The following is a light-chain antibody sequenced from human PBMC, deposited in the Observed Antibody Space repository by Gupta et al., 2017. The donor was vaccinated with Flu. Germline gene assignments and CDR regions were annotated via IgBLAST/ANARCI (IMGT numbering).Light chain of an antibody. CDR3: HSDTTTTNIYV. CDR1: SAGMGGDNF. Sequence: TIYADGGSAGMGGDNFVCWFQHAPAHAPNLLIFEVSSRRSAIPDRFSGAKSGTTASVTTTGLQAEEEADYYCHSDTTTTNIYVFGSGTKLTVL. CDR2: EVS. V-gene: IGLV2-14*01. J-gene: IGLJ1*01.